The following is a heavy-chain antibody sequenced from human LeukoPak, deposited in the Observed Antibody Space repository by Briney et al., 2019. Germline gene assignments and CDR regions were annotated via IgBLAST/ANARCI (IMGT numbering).Heavy chain of an antibody. CDR2: IKQDGSEK. D-gene: IGHD6-13*01. V-gene: IGHV3-7*01. J-gene: IGHJ4*02. CDR1: GLTFSSYW. CDR3: ARPSWYVY. Sequence: PGGSLRLSCAASGLTFSSYWMSWVRQAPGKGLEWVANIKQDGSEKYYVDSVKGRFTISRDNAKNSLYLQMNSLRAEDTAVYYCARPSWYVYWGQGTLVTVSS.